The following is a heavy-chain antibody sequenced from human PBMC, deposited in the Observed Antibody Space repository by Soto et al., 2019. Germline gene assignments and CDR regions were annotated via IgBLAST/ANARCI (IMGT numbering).Heavy chain of an antibody. J-gene: IGHJ5*02. CDR3: ARARRYTSSWFWFDP. D-gene: IGHD6-13*01. CDR2: IYNTGST. CDR1: GGFISSGDYY. Sequence: SETLSLTCTVSGGFISSGDYYWSWIRQHPGKGLEWIGYIYNTGSTDYSTSLKSRLTMSVDTAKNQFSLKLTSVTAADAAVYFCARARRYTSSWFWFDPWGQG. V-gene: IGHV4-31*03.